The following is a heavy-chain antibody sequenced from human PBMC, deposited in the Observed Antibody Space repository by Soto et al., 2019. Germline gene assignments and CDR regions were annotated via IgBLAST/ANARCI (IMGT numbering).Heavy chain of an antibody. CDR2: IYYSGST. J-gene: IGHJ4*02. D-gene: IGHD3-22*01. CDR1: GVSISSYY. V-gene: IGHV4-59*01. Sequence: PSETLSLTCAVSGVSISSYYWSWIRQPPGKGLEWIGYIYYSGSTNYNPSLKSRVTMSVDTSKNQFSLKLSSVTAADTAVYYCARVPFDSSGYFDYYLAYWGQGTLVTVSS. CDR3: ARVPFDSSGYFDYYLAY.